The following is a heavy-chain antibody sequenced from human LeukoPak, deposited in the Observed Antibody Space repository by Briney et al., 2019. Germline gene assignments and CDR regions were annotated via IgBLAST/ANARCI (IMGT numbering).Heavy chain of an antibody. CDR2: ISGSGGTT. J-gene: IGHJ4*02. CDR1: GFTFRSYA. V-gene: IGHV3-23*01. CDR3: ARVLHGYSYGPDYFDY. Sequence: GGSLRLSCAASGFTFRSYAMTWVRQAPGKGLEWVSGISGSGGTTYYADSVKGRFTISRDSSKNTLYLQMNSLRAEDTAVYYCARVLHGYSYGPDYFDYWGQGTLVTVSS. D-gene: IGHD5-18*01.